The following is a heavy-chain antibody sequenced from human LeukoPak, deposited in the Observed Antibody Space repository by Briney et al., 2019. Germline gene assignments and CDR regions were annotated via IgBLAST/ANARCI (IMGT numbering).Heavy chain of an antibody. CDR1: GGSINSSSYY. Sequence: SETLSLTCTVPGGSINSSSYYWGWIRRPPGKGLEWIGTIYYSGSTYYNPSLKSRVTISVDTSKNQFSLKLSSVTASDTAVYYCARRFAPSRNDAFDIWGQGTMVTVSS. CDR2: IYYSGST. V-gene: IGHV4-39*01. D-gene: IGHD3-10*01. J-gene: IGHJ3*02. CDR3: ARRFAPSRNDAFDI.